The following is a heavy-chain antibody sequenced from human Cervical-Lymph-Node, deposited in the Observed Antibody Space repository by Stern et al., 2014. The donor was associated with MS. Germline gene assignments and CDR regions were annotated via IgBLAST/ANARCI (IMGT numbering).Heavy chain of an antibody. J-gene: IGHJ1*01. CDR1: GFTFSSSG. CDR3: AREGGNTAEYFQH. V-gene: IGHV3-33*01. D-gene: IGHD4-23*01. Sequence: QLVQSGGGVVQPGRSLRLSCAAAGFTFSSSGMHWVRQAPGKGLEWLXIIWYDGSNRYYADSVKGRFTISRDNSKNTLYLQMNSLRAEDTAVYYCAREGGNTAEYFQHWGQGTLVTVSS. CDR2: IWYDGSNR.